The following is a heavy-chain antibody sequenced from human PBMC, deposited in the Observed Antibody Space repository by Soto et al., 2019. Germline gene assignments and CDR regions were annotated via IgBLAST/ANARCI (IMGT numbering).Heavy chain of an antibody. CDR3: AHGTTVVTRYYFDN. CDR2: IYWDDDK. V-gene: IGHV2-5*02. Sequence: QITLKASGPTLVNPTQNLTLTCTFSGLSLSTSGVGVGWFRQPPGKALVWLALIYWDDDKRYSPSLKSRPTITKDTSKNQVVLTMTNMDPVDTATYYCAHGTTVVTRYYFDNWGQGTPVTVSS. J-gene: IGHJ4*02. D-gene: IGHD4-17*01. CDR1: GLSLSTSGVG.